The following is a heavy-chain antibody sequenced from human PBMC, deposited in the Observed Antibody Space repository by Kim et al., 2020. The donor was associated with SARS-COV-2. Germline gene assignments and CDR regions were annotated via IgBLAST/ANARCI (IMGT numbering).Heavy chain of an antibody. CDR1: GDSNNYYY. D-gene: IGHD6-19*01. CDR3: ARGQWLPVFDF. Sequence: SETLSLTCTVSGDSNNYYYWTWIRQPPGKGLELIGYIYHSGSTNYNPSLKSRVTISEDLSKNQFSLKLRSVTAADTDVYFCARGQWLPVFDFWGQGTLVTVSS. J-gene: IGHJ4*02. CDR2: IYHSGST. V-gene: IGHV4-59*01.